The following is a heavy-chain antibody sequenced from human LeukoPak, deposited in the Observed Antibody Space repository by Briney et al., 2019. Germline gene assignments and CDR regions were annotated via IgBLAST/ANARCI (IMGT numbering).Heavy chain of an antibody. CDR3: ARDPSYYYGSVSYYEGDVFDI. Sequence: SETLSLTCTVSGGSISNYYWSWIRQPPGKGLEWIGCIYYSGSTKYNPSLKSRVTISIDTSKNQFSLKLSSVTAADTAVYYCARDPSYYYGSVSYYEGDVFDIWGQGTMVTVSS. J-gene: IGHJ3*02. D-gene: IGHD3-10*01. CDR1: GGSISNYY. CDR2: IYYSGST. V-gene: IGHV4-59*13.